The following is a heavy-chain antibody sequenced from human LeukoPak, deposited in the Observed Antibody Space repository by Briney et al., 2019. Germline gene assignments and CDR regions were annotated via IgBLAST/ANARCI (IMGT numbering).Heavy chain of an antibody. CDR3: ARGEDYGDYFDY. Sequence: GGSLRLSCAASGFTVSSKYMSWVRQAPGKGLEWVSVIYSGGSTYYADSVKGRFTISRDNSKNTLYLQMNSLRAEDTAVYYCARGEDYGDYFDYWGQGTLVTVSS. J-gene: IGHJ4*02. CDR2: IYSGGST. CDR1: GFTVSSKY. D-gene: IGHD4-17*01. V-gene: IGHV3-53*01.